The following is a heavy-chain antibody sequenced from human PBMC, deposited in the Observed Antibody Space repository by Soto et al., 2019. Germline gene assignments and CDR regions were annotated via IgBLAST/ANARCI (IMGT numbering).Heavy chain of an antibody. V-gene: IGHV2-70*11. CDR1: GFSLSTSGMC. CDR3: SRAYGSGSYYSPRSLDY. Sequence: SGPTLVNPTQTLTLTCTFSGFSLSTSGMCVSWIRQPPGKALEWLARIDWDDDKYYSTSLKTRLTISKDTSKNQVVLTMTNMDPVDTATYYCSRAYGSGSYYSPRSLDYWGQGTLVTVSS. J-gene: IGHJ4*02. CDR2: IDWDDDK. D-gene: IGHD3-10*01.